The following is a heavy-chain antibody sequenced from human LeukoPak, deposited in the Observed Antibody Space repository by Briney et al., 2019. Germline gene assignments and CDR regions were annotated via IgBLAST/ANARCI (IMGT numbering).Heavy chain of an antibody. D-gene: IGHD1-14*01. J-gene: IGHJ4*02. CDR2: ISYSGST. Sequence: SETLSLTCTVSGASISNNYWSWIRQPPGKGLEWIGYISYSGSTNYNPSLKSRVAISVDTSKNQLSLKLTSVTAADTAVYYCARDQPQGGFDYWGQGTLVTVSS. V-gene: IGHV4-59*01. CDR3: ARDQPQGGFDY. CDR1: GASISNNY.